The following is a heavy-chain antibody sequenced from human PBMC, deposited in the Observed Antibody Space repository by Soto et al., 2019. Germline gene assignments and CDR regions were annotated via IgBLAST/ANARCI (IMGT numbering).Heavy chain of an antibody. CDR2: IKQDGSEK. Sequence: GGSLRLSCAASGFTFSSYWMSWVRQAPGKGLEWVANIKQDGSEKYYVDSVKGRFTISRDNAKNSLYLQMNSLRAEDTAVYYCARELDTMVRGVTYYYGMDVWGQGTTVTVSS. CDR3: ARELDTMVRGVTYYYGMDV. CDR1: GFTFSSYW. J-gene: IGHJ6*02. D-gene: IGHD3-10*01. V-gene: IGHV3-7*05.